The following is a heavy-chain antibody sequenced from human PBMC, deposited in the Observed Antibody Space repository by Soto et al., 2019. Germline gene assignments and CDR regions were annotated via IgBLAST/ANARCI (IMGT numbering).Heavy chain of an antibody. Sequence: ASVKVSCKASGYTFTSYAMHWVRQAPGQRLEWMGWINAGNGNTKYSQKFQGRVTITRDTSASTAYMELSSLRSEDTAVYYCARSIVVVTALDYWGQGILVTVPQ. CDR1: GYTFTSYA. CDR2: INAGNGNT. V-gene: IGHV1-3*01. J-gene: IGHJ4*02. D-gene: IGHD2-21*02. CDR3: ARSIVVVTALDY.